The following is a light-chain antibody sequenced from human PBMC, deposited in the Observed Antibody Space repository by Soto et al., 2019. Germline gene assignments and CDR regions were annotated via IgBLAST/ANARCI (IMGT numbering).Light chain of an antibody. CDR2: AAS. J-gene: IGKJ1*01. Sequence: DVQITQSTSTLSGSVGDIVTIACLASQTIISWLSWYQQKPGKAPKLLICAASSLQSGVPSRFSGSRSGPDFTLTISSLQPEDFATYYCQLSYYIPPTFGQGTKVDIK. CDR1: QTIISW. V-gene: IGKV1-39*01. CDR3: QLSYYIPPT.